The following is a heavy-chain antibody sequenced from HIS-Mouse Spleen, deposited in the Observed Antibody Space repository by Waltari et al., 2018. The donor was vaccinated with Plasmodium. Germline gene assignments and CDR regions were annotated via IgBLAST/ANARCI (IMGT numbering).Heavy chain of an antibody. CDR2: VSGSGGST. V-gene: IGHV3-23*01. CDR3: AKVIAARDY. J-gene: IGHJ4*02. D-gene: IGHD6-25*01. CDR1: GFTFSSYA. Sequence: EVQLLESGGGLVQPGGSLRLSCAASGFTFSSYAMSWVRQAPGKGLGWVSAVSGSGGSTDYADSVKGRFTIPRENSKNTLYLPMNSLRAEDTAVYYCAKVIAARDYWGQGTLVTVSS.